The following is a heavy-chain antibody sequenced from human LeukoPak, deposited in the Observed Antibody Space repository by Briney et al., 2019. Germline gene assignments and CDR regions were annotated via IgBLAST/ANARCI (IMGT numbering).Heavy chain of an antibody. Sequence: PGGSLRLSCAASGFTFSFYGIHWVRQAPGKGLEWVAVISYDGSNKYYADSVKGRFTISRDNSKNTLYLQMNSLTAEDTAVYYCARDFDYWGQGTLVTVSS. V-gene: IGHV3-30*03. J-gene: IGHJ4*02. CDR2: ISYDGSNK. CDR1: GFTFSFYG. CDR3: ARDFDY.